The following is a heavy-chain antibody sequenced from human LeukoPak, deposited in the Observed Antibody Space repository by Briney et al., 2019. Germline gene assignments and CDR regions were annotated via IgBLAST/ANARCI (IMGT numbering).Heavy chain of an antibody. CDR3: ARRVRSSRDRLGTYYYGMDV. V-gene: IGHV4-61*02. Sequence: SQTLSLTCTVSGDSISSGSYYWSWIRQPAGKGLEWIGRIYTSGSTNYNPSLKSRVTISVDTSKNQFSLKLSSVTAADTAVYYCARRVRSSRDRLGTYYYGMDVWGQGTTVTVSS. D-gene: IGHD5-24*01. CDR2: IYTSGST. J-gene: IGHJ6*02. CDR1: GDSISSGSYY.